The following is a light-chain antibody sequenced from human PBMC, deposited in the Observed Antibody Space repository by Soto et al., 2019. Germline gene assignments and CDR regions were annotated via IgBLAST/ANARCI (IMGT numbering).Light chain of an antibody. J-gene: IGLJ2*01. CDR1: SSDVGSYNL. Sequence: QSALTQPASGSGSPGQSITISCTGTSSDVGSYNLVSWYQQHPGKAPKLMIYEGSKRPSGVSNRFSGYKSGNTASLTISGLQAEDEADHSCCSYAGRGVVFGGGTKVTVL. V-gene: IGLV2-23*01. CDR3: CSYAGRGVV. CDR2: EGS.